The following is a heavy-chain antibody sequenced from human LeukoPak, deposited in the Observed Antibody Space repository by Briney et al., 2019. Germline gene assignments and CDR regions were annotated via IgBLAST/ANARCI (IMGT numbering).Heavy chain of an antibody. Sequence: PGGSLRLSCAASGFTISHFGFHWVRQAPGKGLEWVAVIWSDGTNKYYGDSVKGRFIIYRDDSHNTVYLQMNSLRVQDTAIYYCAKDAQRGFDYSNSLEYWGQGSLVTVSS. J-gene: IGHJ1*01. CDR2: IWSDGTNK. V-gene: IGHV3-33*06. CDR1: GFTISHFG. CDR3: AKDAQRGFDYSNSLEY. D-gene: IGHD4-11*01.